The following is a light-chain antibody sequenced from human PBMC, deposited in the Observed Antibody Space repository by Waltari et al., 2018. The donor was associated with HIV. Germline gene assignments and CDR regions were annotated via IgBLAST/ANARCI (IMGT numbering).Light chain of an antibody. V-gene: IGLV1-51*01. CDR3: GTWDNSLSAVV. CDR1: SSNIGSNY. Sequence: QSVLTQPPSVSAAAGQKVTLPGSGSSSNIGSNYVSWYQQLPGTAPKPLIYDNNKRPSGIPDRFSGSKSGTSATLAITGLQTGDEAEYYCGTWDNSLSAVVFGGGTKLTVL. J-gene: IGLJ2*01. CDR2: DNN.